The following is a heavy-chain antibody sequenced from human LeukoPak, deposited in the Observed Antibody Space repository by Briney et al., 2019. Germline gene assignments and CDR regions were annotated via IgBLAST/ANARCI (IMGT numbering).Heavy chain of an antibody. CDR2: ISYDGSNK. CDR1: GFTFSSYA. J-gene: IGHJ4*02. CDR3: ARALWCSGGSCYSAVLDY. Sequence: GGSLRLSCAASGFTFSSYAMHWVRQAPGKGLEWVAVISYDGSNKYCADSVKGRFTISRDNSKNTLYLQMNSLRAEDTAVYYCARALWCSGGSCYSAVLDYWGQGTLVTVSS. D-gene: IGHD2-15*01. V-gene: IGHV3-30*01.